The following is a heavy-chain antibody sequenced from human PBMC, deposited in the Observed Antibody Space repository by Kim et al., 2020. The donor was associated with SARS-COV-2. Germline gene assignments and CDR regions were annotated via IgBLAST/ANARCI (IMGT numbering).Heavy chain of an antibody. J-gene: IGHJ4*02. Sequence: SETLSLTCTVSGGSISSGGYYWSWIRQHPGKGLEWIGYIYYSGSTYYNPSLKSRVTISVDTSKNQFSLKLSSVTAADTAVYYCARVSVDDYSNLFDYWGQGTLVTVSS. CDR1: GGSISSGGYY. V-gene: IGHV4-31*03. CDR2: IYYSGST. D-gene: IGHD4-4*01. CDR3: ARVSVDDYSNLFDY.